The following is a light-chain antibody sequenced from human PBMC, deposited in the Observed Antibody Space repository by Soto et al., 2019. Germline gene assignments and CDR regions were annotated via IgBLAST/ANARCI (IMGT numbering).Light chain of an antibody. V-gene: IGKV3-20*01. CDR1: QSVSSSY. CDR2: GAS. Sequence: DIVLTQSPGTLSLSPGERAALSCRASQSVSSSYLAWYQQKPGQAPRLLIYGASNRATGIADRFSGSGSGTGFTLNISRLEPEEFAVYYWQQYDNSPLTFGGGTKVDIK. J-gene: IGKJ4*01. CDR3: QQYDNSPLT.